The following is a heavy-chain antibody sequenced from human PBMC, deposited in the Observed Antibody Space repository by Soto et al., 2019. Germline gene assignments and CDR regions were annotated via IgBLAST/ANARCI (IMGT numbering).Heavy chain of an antibody. V-gene: IGHV1-69*12. Sequence: QVQLMQSGAEVKKPGSSVKVSCKASGGTFSTSAISWVRQAPGEGLEWVGGIMPVFATPDYAQKFQGRVTISADESTTTAYLELTSLTTDATALYYSARDKDRQQLGENYYYVLDVWGQGTAITVSS. D-gene: IGHD3-3*02. J-gene: IGHJ6*02. CDR1: GGTFSTSA. CDR3: ARDKDRQQLGENYYYVLDV. CDR2: IMPVFATP.